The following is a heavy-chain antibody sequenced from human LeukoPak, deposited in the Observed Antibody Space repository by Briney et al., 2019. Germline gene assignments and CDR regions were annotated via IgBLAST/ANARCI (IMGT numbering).Heavy chain of an antibody. D-gene: IGHD6-6*01. V-gene: IGHV3-7*01. Sequence: PGGSLRLSCAASGFTFRTYWMNWVRQTPGKGLERVANMNQDGSEIYYVDSVRGRFTLSRDNAKNSLYLQMNSLKAEDAALYYCARSVSSSGYNYYNYMDVWGRGTTVTVSS. CDR3: ARSVSSSGYNYYNYMDV. CDR2: MNQDGSEI. J-gene: IGHJ6*03. CDR1: GFTFRTYW.